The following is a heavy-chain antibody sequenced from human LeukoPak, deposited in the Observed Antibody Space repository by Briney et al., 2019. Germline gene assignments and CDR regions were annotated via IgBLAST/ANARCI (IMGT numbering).Heavy chain of an antibody. CDR1: GFTFSSYG. D-gene: IGHD1-26*01. CDR3: AKAVGATPPFDY. V-gene: IGHV3-30*02. Sequence: QPGGSLRLSCAASGFTFSSYGMHWVRQAPGKGLEWVAFIRYDGSNKYYADSVKGRLTISRDNSKNTLYLQMNSLRAEDTAVYYCAKAVGATPPFDYWGQGTLVTVSS. CDR2: IRYDGSNK. J-gene: IGHJ4*02.